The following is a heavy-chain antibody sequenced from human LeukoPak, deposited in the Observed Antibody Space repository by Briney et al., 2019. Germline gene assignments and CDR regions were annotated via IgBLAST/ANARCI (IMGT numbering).Heavy chain of an antibody. Sequence: GGSLRLSCAASGFTFSSYAMHWVRQAPGKGLEWVAVISYDGSNKYYADSVKGRFTISRDNSKNTLYLQMDSLRAEDTAVYYCARVKGDIVVVPAALTFDYWGQGTLVTASS. J-gene: IGHJ4*02. D-gene: IGHD2-2*01. CDR3: ARVKGDIVVVPAALTFDY. CDR2: ISYDGSNK. V-gene: IGHV3-30-3*01. CDR1: GFTFSSYA.